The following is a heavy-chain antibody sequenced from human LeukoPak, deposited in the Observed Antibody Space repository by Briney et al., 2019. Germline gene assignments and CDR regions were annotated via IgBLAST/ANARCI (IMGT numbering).Heavy chain of an antibody. J-gene: IGHJ3*02. CDR1: GYTFTSYD. CDR2: MNPNSGNT. D-gene: IGHD3-22*01. Sequence: ASVKVSCKASGYTFTSYDINWVRQATGQGLERMGWMNPNSGNTGYAQKFQGRVTMTRNTSISTAYMELSSLRSEDTAVYYCARGLTTYYYDSSGPDAFDIWGQGTMVTVSS. CDR3: ARGLTTYYYDSSGPDAFDI. V-gene: IGHV1-8*01.